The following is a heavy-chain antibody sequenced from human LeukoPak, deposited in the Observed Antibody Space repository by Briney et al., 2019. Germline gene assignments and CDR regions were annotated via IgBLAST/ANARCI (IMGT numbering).Heavy chain of an antibody. CDR1: GGSVSSYY. Sequence: SETLSLTCSVSGGSVSSYYWSWIRQPAGKGLEWIGRIYPSGTTHYNPSLESRVTMSVDTSKNQCSLKLTSVTAADTAVYYCADDFGDWGQGTLVSVSS. J-gene: IGHJ4*02. CDR2: IYPSGTT. D-gene: IGHD4-17*01. V-gene: IGHV4-4*07. CDR3: ADDFGD.